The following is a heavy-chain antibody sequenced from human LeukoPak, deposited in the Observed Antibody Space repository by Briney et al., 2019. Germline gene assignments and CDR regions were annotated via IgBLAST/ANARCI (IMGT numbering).Heavy chain of an antibody. Sequence: SETLSLTCAVYGGSFSAYYWSWIRQPPGKGLEWIGEINHSGGPNYNPSLKSRVTISVDTSKNQFSLKLSSVTAADTAVYYCARSGYYDSSGYFDYWGQGTLVTVSS. CDR1: GGSFSAYY. J-gene: IGHJ4*02. D-gene: IGHD3-22*01. CDR3: ARSGYYDSSGYFDY. V-gene: IGHV4-34*01. CDR2: INHSGGP.